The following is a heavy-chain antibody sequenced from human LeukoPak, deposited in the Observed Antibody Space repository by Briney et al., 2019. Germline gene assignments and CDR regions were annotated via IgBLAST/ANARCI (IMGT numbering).Heavy chain of an antibody. D-gene: IGHD2-15*01. CDR3: ARGRSYGGGRVDYFDY. J-gene: IGHJ4*02. CDR2: IYYSGST. CDR1: GGSISSSSYY. Sequence: PSETLSLTCTVSGGSISSSSYYWGWIRQPPGKGLEWIGSIYYSGSTNYNPSLKSRVTILVDTSKNQFSLKLSSVTAADTAVYYCARGRSYGGGRVDYFDYWGQGTLVTVSS. V-gene: IGHV4-39*07.